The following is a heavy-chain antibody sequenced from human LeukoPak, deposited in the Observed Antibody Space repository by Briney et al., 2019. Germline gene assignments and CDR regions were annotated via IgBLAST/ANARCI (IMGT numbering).Heavy chain of an antibody. V-gene: IGHV3-48*01. J-gene: IGHJ4*02. CDR1: GFTFSSYS. D-gene: IGHD4-17*01. Sequence: GGSLRLSCAASGFTFSSYSMNWVRQAPGKGLEWVSYISSSSRTIYYADSVKGRFTISRDNAKNSLYLQMNSLRAEDTAIYYCARQSGTMVTTRFDYWGQGTLVTVSS. CDR3: ARQSGTMVTTRFDY. CDR2: ISSSSRTI.